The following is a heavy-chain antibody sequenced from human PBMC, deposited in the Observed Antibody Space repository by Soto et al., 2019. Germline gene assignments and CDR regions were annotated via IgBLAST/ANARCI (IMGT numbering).Heavy chain of an antibody. Sequence: PGGSLRLSCAASGFTFSSYSMNWVRQAPGKGLEWVSYISGSSSTIYYADSVKGRFTISRDNAKNSLYLQMNSLRDEDTAVYYCARDDKYQLLYDYYYYYGMDVWGQGTTVTVSS. V-gene: IGHV3-48*02. CDR2: ISGSSSTI. D-gene: IGHD2-2*02. J-gene: IGHJ6*02. CDR1: GFTFSSYS. CDR3: ARDDKYQLLYDYYYYYGMDV.